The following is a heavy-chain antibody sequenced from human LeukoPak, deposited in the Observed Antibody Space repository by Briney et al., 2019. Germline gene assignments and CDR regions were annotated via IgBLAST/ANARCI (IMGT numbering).Heavy chain of an antibody. Sequence: SGGSLRLSCAASGFTFDDYAMEWVREAPGKGLGWVSGISWNSGSIGYADSVKGRFTISRDNAKNSLCLQMNSLRAEDTALYYCAKARATFKLELATWGQGTLVTVSS. CDR2: ISWNSGSI. D-gene: IGHD1-7*01. V-gene: IGHV3-9*01. CDR3: AKARATFKLELAT. J-gene: IGHJ5*02. CDR1: GFTFDDYA.